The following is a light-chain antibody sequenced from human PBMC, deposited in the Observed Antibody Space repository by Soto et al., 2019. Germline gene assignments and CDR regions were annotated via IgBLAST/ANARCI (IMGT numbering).Light chain of an antibody. V-gene: IGLV1-40*01. CDR1: SSNIGAGYD. CDR3: QSYDSSLSGSRV. CDR2: GNS. J-gene: IGLJ3*02. Sequence: QPVLTQPPSVSGAPGQRVTISCTGSSSNIGAGYDVHWYQQLPGTAPKLLIYGNSNRPSGVPDRFSGSKSGTSASLAIAGLQDEDEADYYCQSYDSSLSGSRVFGGGTKLTVL.